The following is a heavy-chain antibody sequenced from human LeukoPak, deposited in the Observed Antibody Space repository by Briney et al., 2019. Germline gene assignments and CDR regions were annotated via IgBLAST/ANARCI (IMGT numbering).Heavy chain of an antibody. Sequence: GGSLRLSCAASGFTFSSYWMSWVRQAPGKGLEWVANIKQDGSEKYYVDSVKGRFTISRDNSKKTLYLQMNSLRAEDTAVYYCAKDRGAFVVVIPTASKFFDYWGQGILVTVSS. CDR3: AKDRGAFVVVIPTASKFFDY. J-gene: IGHJ4*02. CDR2: IKQDGSEK. V-gene: IGHV3-7*01. CDR1: GFTFSSYW. D-gene: IGHD2-2*01.